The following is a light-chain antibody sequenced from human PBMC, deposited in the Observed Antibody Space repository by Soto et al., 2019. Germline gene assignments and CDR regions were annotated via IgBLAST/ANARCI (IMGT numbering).Light chain of an antibody. CDR1: SSDFGGYNY. J-gene: IGLJ2*01. CDR3: CSYAGSYTFGV. V-gene: IGLV2-11*01. CDR2: DVS. Sequence: QSALTQPRSVSGSPGQSVTIYCTGTSSDFGGYNYVSWYQQHPGKAPKLMIYDVSKRPSGVPDRFSGSKSGNTASLTISGLQAEDEADYFCCSYAGSYTFGVFGGGTKLTVL.